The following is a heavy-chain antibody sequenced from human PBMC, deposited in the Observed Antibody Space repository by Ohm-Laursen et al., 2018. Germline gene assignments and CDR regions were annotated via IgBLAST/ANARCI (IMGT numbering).Heavy chain of an antibody. D-gene: IGHD6-19*01. J-gene: IGHJ1*01. V-gene: IGHV3-30*18. CDR3: AKAPIAVADEAEYFQH. CDR1: GFTFSSYG. CDR2: ISYDGSNK. Sequence: SLRLSCAASGFTFSSYGMHWVRQAPGKGLEWVAVISYDGSNKYYADSVKGRFTISRDNSKNTLYLQMNSLRAEDTAVYYCAKAPIAVADEAEYFQHWGQGTLVTVSS.